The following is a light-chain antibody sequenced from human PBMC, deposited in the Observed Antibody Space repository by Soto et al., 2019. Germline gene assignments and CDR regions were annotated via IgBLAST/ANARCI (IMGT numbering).Light chain of an antibody. J-gene: IGLJ2*01. CDR1: SSDVGGYNY. V-gene: IGLV2-14*01. Sequence: QSALTQPASVSGSPGQSITISCTGTSSDVGGYNYVSWYQQHPGKAPKLMIYDVSNRPSGVSNRFSGSKSGNTASLTISGLHAEDEAGYYCSSYTSSSTLVFGGGTKLTVL. CDR2: DVS. CDR3: SSYTSSSTLV.